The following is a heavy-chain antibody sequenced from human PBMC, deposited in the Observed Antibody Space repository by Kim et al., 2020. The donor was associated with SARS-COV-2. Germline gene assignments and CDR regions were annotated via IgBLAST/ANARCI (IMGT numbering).Heavy chain of an antibody. D-gene: IGHD1-26*01. CDR3: ARAGYSGSPAVN. Sequence: NYAQKVQGRVTITADKSTSTAYMELSSLRSEDTAVYYCARAGYSGSPAVNWGQGTLVTVSS. V-gene: IGHV1-69*04. J-gene: IGHJ4*02.